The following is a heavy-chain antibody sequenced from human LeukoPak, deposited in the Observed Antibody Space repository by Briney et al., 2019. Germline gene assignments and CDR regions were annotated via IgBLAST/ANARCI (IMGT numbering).Heavy chain of an antibody. CDR1: GGSFSGYY. CDR3: ARLRPYYYYGMDV. V-gene: IGHV4-34*01. CDR2: INHSGST. Sequence: KSSEALSLTCAVYGGSFSGYYWSWIRQPPGKGLEWIGEINHSGSTNYNPSLKSRVTISVDTSKNQFSLKLSSVTAADTAVYYCARLRPYYYYGMDVWGQGTTVTVSS. J-gene: IGHJ6*02.